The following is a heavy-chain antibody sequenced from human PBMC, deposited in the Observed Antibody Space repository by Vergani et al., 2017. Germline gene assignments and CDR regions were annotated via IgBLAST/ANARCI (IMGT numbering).Heavy chain of an antibody. V-gene: IGHV1-69*18. D-gene: IGHD3-10*01. Sequence: QVQLVQSGAEVKKPGSSVKVSCKASGGTFSSYAISSVRQAPGQGLEWMGRIIPIFVTANYAQKFQGRVTTTADESTSTAYMELSSLRAEETGVYYCAREEVQGYYDYGMDVWGQGTTVTVS. CDR2: IIPIFVTA. CDR3: AREEVQGYYDYGMDV. CDR1: GGTFSSYA. J-gene: IGHJ6*02.